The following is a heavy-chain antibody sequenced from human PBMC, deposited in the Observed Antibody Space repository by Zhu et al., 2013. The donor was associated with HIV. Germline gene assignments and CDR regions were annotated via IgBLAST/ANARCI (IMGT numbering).Heavy chain of an antibody. V-gene: IGHV1-18*01. J-gene: IGHJ4*02. CDR2: ISTYNGNR. D-gene: IGHD1-26*01. CDR3: ARGSRPISGSYPESDY. CDR1: GYTFTTYG. Sequence: QVQLVQSGAEVKKPGASVKVSCKASGYTFTTYGISWVRQGPGQGLEWMGWISTYNGNRNYAPNFRDRLTMTTDTSTSTAYMELRSLRSDDAAVYYCARGSRPISGSYPESDYWGKGTLVTVSS.